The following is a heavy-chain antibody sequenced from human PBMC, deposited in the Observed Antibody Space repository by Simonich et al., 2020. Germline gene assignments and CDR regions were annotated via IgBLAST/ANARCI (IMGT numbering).Heavy chain of an antibody. J-gene: IGHJ6*03. CDR1: GGSICGYY. CDR3: ARVKGGYYYYYMDV. Sequence: QVQLQQWGAGLLKPSETLSFTCPVYGGSICGYYWSWIRQPPGKGREWIGEIKHSGTTKDNPSRKSRVDISVDTSKNQFSLKLSSVTAADTAVYYWARVKGGYYYYYMDVWGKGTTVTVSS. CDR2: IKHSGTT. D-gene: IGHD3-16*01. V-gene: IGHV4-34*01.